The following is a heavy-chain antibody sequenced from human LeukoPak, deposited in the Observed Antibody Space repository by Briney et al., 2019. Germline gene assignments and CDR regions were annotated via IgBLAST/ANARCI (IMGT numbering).Heavy chain of an antibody. V-gene: IGHV1-2*04. CDR2: INPNSGGT. Sequence: GASVKVSCKASGYTFTGYYMHWVRQAPGQGLEWMGWINPNSGGTNYAQKFQGWVTMTRDTSISTAYMELSRLRSDDTAVYYCARGTYYDFWSGYPYAFDIWGQGTMVAVSS. D-gene: IGHD3-3*01. J-gene: IGHJ3*02. CDR3: ARGTYYDFWSGYPYAFDI. CDR1: GYTFTGYY.